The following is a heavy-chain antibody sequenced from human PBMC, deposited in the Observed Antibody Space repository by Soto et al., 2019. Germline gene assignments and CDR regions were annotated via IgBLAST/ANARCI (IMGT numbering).Heavy chain of an antibody. CDR1: GGSISSYY. V-gene: IGHV4-59*08. J-gene: IGHJ6*03. CDR2: IYYSGST. CDR3: ARQEVAATSYYYYMDV. D-gene: IGHD2-15*01. Sequence: SETLSLTCTVSGGSISSYYWSWIRQPPGKGLEWIGYIYYSGSTNYNPSLKSRVTISVDTSKNQFSLKLSSVTAADTAVYYCARQEVAATSYYYYMDVWGKGTTVTGSS.